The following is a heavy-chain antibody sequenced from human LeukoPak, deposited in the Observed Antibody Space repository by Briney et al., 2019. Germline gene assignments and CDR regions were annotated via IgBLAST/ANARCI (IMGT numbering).Heavy chain of an antibody. J-gene: IGHJ4*02. CDR1: GFTFSDYA. D-gene: IGHD5-24*01. V-gene: IGHV3-23*01. Sequence: RSGGSLRLSCAASGFTFSDYAMSWVRQAPGKGLECVSVISGSGGSTYYADSVKGRLTISRDNSKNTLYLQLNSLRAEDTAVYYCAKGSRDGYSYDYWGQGTLVTVSS. CDR3: AKGSRDGYSYDY. CDR2: ISGSGGST.